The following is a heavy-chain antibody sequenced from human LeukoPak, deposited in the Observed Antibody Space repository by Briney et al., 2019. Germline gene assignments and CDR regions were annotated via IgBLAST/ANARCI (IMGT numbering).Heavy chain of an antibody. Sequence: GRSLRLSCAASGFTFSSYWMHWVRQAPGKGLVWVSRINTDGSSTSYADSVKGRFTISRDNAKNTLYLQMNSLRAEDTAVYYCAREPRWYSGSLDIWGQGTMVTVSS. CDR3: AREPRWYSGSLDI. J-gene: IGHJ3*02. D-gene: IGHD1-26*01. CDR1: GFTFSSYW. V-gene: IGHV3-74*01. CDR2: INTDGSST.